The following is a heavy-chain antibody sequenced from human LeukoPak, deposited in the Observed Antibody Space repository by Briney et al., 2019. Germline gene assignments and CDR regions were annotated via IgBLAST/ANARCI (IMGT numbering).Heavy chain of an antibody. CDR3: ARQSRGTTARLFDY. V-gene: IGHV4-59*08. CDR2: ISYSGST. Sequence: SETLSLTCTVSGGSISSYYWSWIRQPPGKGLEWIGYISYSGSTNYNPSLESRVTISGDTSKTQFSLKLSSVTAADTAFYYCARQSRGTTARLFDYWGQGTLVTVSS. CDR1: GGSISSYY. D-gene: IGHD1-1*01. J-gene: IGHJ4*02.